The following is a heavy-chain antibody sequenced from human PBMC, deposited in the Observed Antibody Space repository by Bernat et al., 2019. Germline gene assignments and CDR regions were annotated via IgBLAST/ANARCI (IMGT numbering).Heavy chain of an antibody. CDR3: ASETTEKRFDP. Sequence: QVQLVESGGGVVQPGRSLRLSCAASGFTFSSYGMHWVRQAPGKGLEWVAVIRYDGSNKYYADSVKGRFTISRDNSKNTLYLQMNSLRAEDTAVYYCASETTEKRFDPWGQGTLVTVSS. CDR1: GFTFSSYG. D-gene: IGHD4-17*01. V-gene: IGHV3-33*01. J-gene: IGHJ5*02. CDR2: IRYDGSNK.